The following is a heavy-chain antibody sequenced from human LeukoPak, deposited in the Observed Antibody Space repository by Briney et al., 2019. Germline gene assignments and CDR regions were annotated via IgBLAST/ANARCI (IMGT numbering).Heavy chain of an antibody. D-gene: IGHD3-10*01. CDR2: IWYGGSKK. Sequence: PGGSLRLSCAASGFTFSNYGMHWVRQAPGKGLEWVAIIWYGGSKKYYADSVKGRFTISRDSSKNTLYLQMNSLRAEDTAVYYCARGSFGFDSWGQGTLVTVSS. V-gene: IGHV3-33*01. CDR1: GFTFSNYG. CDR3: ARGSFGFDS. J-gene: IGHJ4*02.